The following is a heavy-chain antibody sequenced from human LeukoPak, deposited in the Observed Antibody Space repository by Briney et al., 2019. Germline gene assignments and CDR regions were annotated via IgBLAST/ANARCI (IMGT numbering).Heavy chain of an antibody. CDR3: ARDRGGWYVLYHFDY. Sequence: GGSPRLSCAASGFTFSSYSMNWVRQAPGKGLEWVSSISSSSSYIYYADSVKGRFTISRDNAKNSLYLQMNSLRAEDTAVYYCARDRGGWYVLYHFDYWGQGTLVTVSS. J-gene: IGHJ4*02. V-gene: IGHV3-21*01. CDR2: ISSSSSYI. CDR1: GFTFSSYS. D-gene: IGHD6-19*01.